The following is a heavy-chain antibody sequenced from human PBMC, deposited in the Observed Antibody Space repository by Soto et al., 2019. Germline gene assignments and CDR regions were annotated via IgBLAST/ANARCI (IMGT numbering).Heavy chain of an antibody. CDR3: ARDLEYSSSFYYYYYMDV. V-gene: IGHV3-33*01. CDR1: GFTFSSYG. J-gene: IGHJ6*03. CDR2: IWYDGSNK. Sequence: QVQLVESGGGVVQPGRSLRLSCAASGFTFSSYGMHWVRQAPGKGLEWVAVIWYDGSNKYYADSVKGRFTISRDNSKNTLYLQMNSLRAEDTAVYYSARDLEYSSSFYYYYYMDVWRKGTTVTVSS. D-gene: IGHD6-6*01.